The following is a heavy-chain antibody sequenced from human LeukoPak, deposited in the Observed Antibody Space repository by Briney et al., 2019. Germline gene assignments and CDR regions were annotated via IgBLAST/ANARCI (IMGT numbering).Heavy chain of an antibody. CDR2: ISSSSSYI. CDR1: GFIFSSYS. V-gene: IGHV3-21*01. Sequence: PGGSLGLSCVASGFIFSSYSVHWVRQAPGKGLEWVSSISSSSSYIYYADSVKGRFTISRDNAKNSLYLQMNSLRAEDTAVYYCARDSGYDTPFDYWGQGTLVTVSS. D-gene: IGHD5-12*01. J-gene: IGHJ4*02. CDR3: ARDSGYDTPFDY.